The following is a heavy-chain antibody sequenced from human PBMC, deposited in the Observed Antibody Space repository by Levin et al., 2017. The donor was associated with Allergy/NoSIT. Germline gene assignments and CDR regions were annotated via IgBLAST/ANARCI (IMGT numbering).Heavy chain of an antibody. CDR2: ISYDGSNI. J-gene: IGHJ4*02. Sequence: QSGGSLRLSCAASGFTFNNYGMHWVRQAPGKGLEWVAVISYDGSNIHYADSVKGRFTISRDNSKNTLYLQMNSLRSEDTAVYYCAKDKGSGWSDYWGQGTLVTVSP. D-gene: IGHD6-19*01. CDR1: GFTFNNYG. V-gene: IGHV3-30*18. CDR3: AKDKGSGWSDY.